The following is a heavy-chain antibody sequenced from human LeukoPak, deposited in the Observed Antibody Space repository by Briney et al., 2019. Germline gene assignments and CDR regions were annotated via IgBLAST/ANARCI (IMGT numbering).Heavy chain of an antibody. CDR1: GFTFSSYG. Sequence: PGRSLRLSCAASGFTFSSYGMHWVRQAPGKGLEWVSAISDSGGSTYYADSVKGRFTISRDNSKNTLYLQMNSLRAEDTAVYYCAKDGWLLNYFDYWGQGTLVTVSS. CDR2: ISDSGGST. D-gene: IGHD5-24*01. J-gene: IGHJ4*02. CDR3: AKDGWLLNYFDY. V-gene: IGHV3-23*01.